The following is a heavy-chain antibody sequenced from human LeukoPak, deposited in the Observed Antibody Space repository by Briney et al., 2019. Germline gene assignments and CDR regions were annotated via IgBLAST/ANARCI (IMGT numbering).Heavy chain of an antibody. Sequence: PGGSLRLSCAASGFTFSNYWMNWVRQAPGKGLEWIGSVYYSGSTYYKPSLKSRVTISVDTSKNHFSLKLTSVTAADTAVYYCARLGTADDAFDLWGQGTMVTVSS. CDR1: GFTFSNYW. CDR2: VYYSGST. V-gene: IGHV4-39*02. CDR3: ARLGTADDAFDL. J-gene: IGHJ3*01.